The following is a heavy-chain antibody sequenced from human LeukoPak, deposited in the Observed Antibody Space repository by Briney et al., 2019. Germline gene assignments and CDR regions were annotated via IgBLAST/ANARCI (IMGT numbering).Heavy chain of an antibody. J-gene: IGHJ4*02. Sequence: GGSLRLSCAASGFTFSRYSMSWVRQAPGKGLEWVSSISSSSSYRYYADSVKGRFTISRDNAKNSLHLQMNSLRAEDTAVYYCMSYAGRSDDYWGQGTLVTVSS. V-gene: IGHV3-21*01. D-gene: IGHD3-16*01. CDR2: ISSSSSYR. CDR3: MSYAGRSDDY. CDR1: GFTFSRYS.